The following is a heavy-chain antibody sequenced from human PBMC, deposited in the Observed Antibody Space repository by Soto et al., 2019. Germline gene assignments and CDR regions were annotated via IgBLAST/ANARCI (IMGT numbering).Heavy chain of an antibody. CDR2: ISGSGGSK. CDR1: GFTFSSYA. V-gene: IGHV3-23*01. Sequence: GGSLRLSCAASGFTFSSYAMSWVRQAPGKGLEWVSAISGSGGSKYYADSVKGRFTISRDNSKNTLHLQMNSLRAEDTAVYYCANVCYSYGSSYGMDVWGQGTTVTVSS. D-gene: IGHD5-18*01. CDR3: ANVCYSYGSSYGMDV. J-gene: IGHJ6*02.